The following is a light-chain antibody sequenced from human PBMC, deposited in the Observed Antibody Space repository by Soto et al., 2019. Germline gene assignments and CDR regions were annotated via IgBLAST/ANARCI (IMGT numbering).Light chain of an antibody. V-gene: IGKV1-5*01. CDR2: DAS. J-gene: IGKJ3*01. CDR1: QSVSSW. CDR3: QQHNSYPFI. Sequence: DIQMTQSPSTLSASVGDRVTITCRASQSVSSWLAWYQQKPGKAPKLLIYDASSLESGVPSRFSGSGSGTEFTLTISSLQPDDFATYYCQQHNSYPFIFGPGTKVDIK.